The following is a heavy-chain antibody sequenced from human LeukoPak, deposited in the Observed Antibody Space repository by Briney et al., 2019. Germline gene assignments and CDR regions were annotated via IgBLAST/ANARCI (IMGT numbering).Heavy chain of an antibody. V-gene: IGHV4-30-2*01. D-gene: IGHD2-15*01. Sequence: PSQTLSLTCAVSGGSISSGGYSWSWIRQPPGKGLEWIGYIYHSGSTYYNPSLKSRVTISVDRSKNQFSLKLSSVTAADTAVYYCARHSPLEYCSGGSCYPYFDYWGQGTLVTVSS. CDR1: GGSISSGGYS. J-gene: IGHJ4*02. CDR2: IYHSGST. CDR3: ARHSPLEYCSGGSCYPYFDY.